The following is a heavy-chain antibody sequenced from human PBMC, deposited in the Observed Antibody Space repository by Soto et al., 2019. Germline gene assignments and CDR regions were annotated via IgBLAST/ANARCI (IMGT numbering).Heavy chain of an antibody. CDR1: GGSISSGDYY. CDR3: ARDRPGPTHYDFWSGYYAPLSRYYYGMDV. Sequence: PSETLSLTCTVSGGSISSGDYYWSWIRQPPGKGLEWIGYIYYSGSTYYNPSLKSRVTISVDTSKNQFSLKLSLVTAADTAVYYCARDRPGPTHYDFWSGYYAPLSRYYYGMDVWREGTTVTVSS. J-gene: IGHJ6*04. V-gene: IGHV4-30-4*01. CDR2: IYYSGST. D-gene: IGHD3-3*01.